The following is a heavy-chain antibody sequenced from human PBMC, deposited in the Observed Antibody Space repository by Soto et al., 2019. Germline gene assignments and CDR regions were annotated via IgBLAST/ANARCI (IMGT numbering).Heavy chain of an antibody. CDR3: ATLGHCNSLKCTSFDM. CDR2: VGGTGDT. D-gene: IGHD2-2*01. J-gene: IGHJ3*02. Sequence: EVQLFESGGALVQPGGSLRLSCAASRLTFSNYVVNWVRQAPGKGLEWVSTVGGTGDTYYPDSVKGRFTISRDNSKNMIYLQMSGLRAEDTAVYYCATLGHCNSLKCTSFDMWGQGTMVAVSS. V-gene: IGHV3-23*01. CDR1: RLTFSNYV.